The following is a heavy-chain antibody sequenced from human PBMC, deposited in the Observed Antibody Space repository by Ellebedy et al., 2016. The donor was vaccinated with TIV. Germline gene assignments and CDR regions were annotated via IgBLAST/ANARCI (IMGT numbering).Heavy chain of an antibody. CDR2: VYFIGST. V-gene: IGHV4-39*01. D-gene: IGHD3-16*01. CDR1: GGSITSGSYY. Sequence: MPSETLSLTCTVSGGSITSGSYYWAWIRQPPGKGLEWVGNVYFIGSTNYNPSLKRRVTISVDTSKNQFSLKLTSVTAADTAVYYCVRHPNLGTLDYWGQGAQVTVSS. CDR3: VRHPNLGTLDY. J-gene: IGHJ4*02.